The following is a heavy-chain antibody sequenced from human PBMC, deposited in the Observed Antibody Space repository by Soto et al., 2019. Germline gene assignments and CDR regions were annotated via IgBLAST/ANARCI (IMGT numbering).Heavy chain of an antibody. CDR3: ARGIDAGVDD. J-gene: IGHJ4*02. CDR1: GYTFSSFD. D-gene: IGHD1-26*01. CDR2: TSPGSGRT. V-gene: IGHV1-8*02. Sequence: ASVKVSCKASGYTFSSFDINWVRQATGQGLEWMGWTSPGSGRTGYAQNFEARVTMTRDTSISTAYMELSGLTSEDTAVYYCARGIDAGVDDWGQGTLVTVSS.